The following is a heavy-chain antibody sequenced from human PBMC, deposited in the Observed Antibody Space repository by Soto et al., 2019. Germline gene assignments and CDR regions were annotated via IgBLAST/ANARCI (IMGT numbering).Heavy chain of an antibody. D-gene: IGHD3-10*01. Sequence: QITLKESGPTLVKPTQTVTLTCTFSGFSLSTSGVGVGWIRQPPGKALEWLGLIYWDDDKRYSPSLKSRLTITKDTSKNEVVLTMTSMDPVDTATYYCAPSISMVRTNWFDSWGQGTLVTVSS. V-gene: IGHV2-5*02. J-gene: IGHJ5*01. CDR2: IYWDDDK. CDR3: APSISMVRTNWFDS. CDR1: GFSLSTSGVG.